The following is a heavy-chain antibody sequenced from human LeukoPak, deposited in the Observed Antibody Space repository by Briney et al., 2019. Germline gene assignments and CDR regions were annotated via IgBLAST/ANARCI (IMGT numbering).Heavy chain of an antibody. Sequence: GGSLRLSCAASGLTLSSNYTSWVRQAPGKGLEWVSVIYSGGSTYYADSVPGRFTISRDNSKNTLYLQMNSLRAEDTAVYYCARDHEGSFDYWGQGTLVTVSS. CDR3: ARDHEGSFDY. CDR1: GLTLSSNY. J-gene: IGHJ4*02. V-gene: IGHV3-53*01. CDR2: IYSGGST.